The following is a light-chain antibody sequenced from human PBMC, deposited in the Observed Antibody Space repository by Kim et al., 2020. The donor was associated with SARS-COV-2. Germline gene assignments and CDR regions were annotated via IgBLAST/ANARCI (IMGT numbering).Light chain of an antibody. J-gene: IGLJ2*01. Sequence: LTQPHSVSESPGKTVTISCTGSSGSIASNYVQWYQQRPGSAPTTVIYEDNQRPSVVPDRFSGSIDSSSNSASLTISGLKTEDEADYYCQSFDGSSHAVFGGGTQLTVL. CDR3: QSFDGSSHAV. V-gene: IGLV6-57*02. CDR1: SGSIASNY. CDR2: EDN.